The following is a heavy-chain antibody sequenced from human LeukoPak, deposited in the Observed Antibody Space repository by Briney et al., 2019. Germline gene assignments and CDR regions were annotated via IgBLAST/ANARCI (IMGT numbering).Heavy chain of an antibody. J-gene: IGHJ3*02. CDR1: GGSVTNYH. Sequence: SETLSLTCTVSGGSVTNYHWSWIRQPAGKGLEWIARFYTGGSSTYNPSLNGRATMSVDTSMNHFSLKLTSVTAADTAIYYCATVEVGTVDVFDIWGQGTMVTVSS. CDR2: FYTGGSS. D-gene: IGHD1-26*01. V-gene: IGHV4-4*07. CDR3: ATVEVGTVDVFDI.